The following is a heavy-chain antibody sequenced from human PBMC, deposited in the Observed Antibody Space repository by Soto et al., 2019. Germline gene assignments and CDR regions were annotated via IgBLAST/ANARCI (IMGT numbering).Heavy chain of an antibody. D-gene: IGHD2-15*01. Sequence: GSLRVYGAASVFTFSDYYMAWIRQAPGRGLAWISFISGDGRSTRYADSVKGRFTISRDNAKNSLSLQMNSLRADDTAIYYCVRDSARTVVVRPVEGDNWSDTWGQGTLVSVSS. CDR2: ISGDGRST. V-gene: IGHV3-11*06. J-gene: IGHJ5*02. CDR3: VRDSARTVVVRPVEGDNWSDT. CDR1: VFTFSDYY.